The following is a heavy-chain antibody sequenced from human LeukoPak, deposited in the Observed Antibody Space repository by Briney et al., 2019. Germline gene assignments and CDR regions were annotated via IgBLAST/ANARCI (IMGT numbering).Heavy chain of an antibody. CDR2: PISGVETT. V-gene: IGHV3-23*01. J-gene: IGHJ4*02. D-gene: IGHD3-22*01. CDR3: AKDRPNYYGTNGHYYRRDGDC. CDR1: GFTFSSYA. Sequence: GGSLRLSCVASGFTFSSYAMSWVRQAAGKGLEWVSSPISGVETTYYADSVKGRFTISRDNSRNTLYLQMTSLRAEDTAVYYCAKDRPNYYGTNGHYYRRDGDCWGQGTLVTVSS.